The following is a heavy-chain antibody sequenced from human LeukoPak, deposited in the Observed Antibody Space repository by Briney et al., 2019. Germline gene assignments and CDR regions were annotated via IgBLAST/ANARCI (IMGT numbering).Heavy chain of an antibody. J-gene: IGHJ6*02. CDR3: ARVGKWIQLWLRYSYHYYGMDV. D-gene: IGHD5-18*01. V-gene: IGHV3-7*01. CDR2: IKQGGSEK. CDR1: GFTFSSYW. Sequence: GGSLRLSCAASGFTFSSYWMSWVRQAPGKGVEWVANIKQGGSEKYYVDSVKGRFTISRDNAKNSLYLQMNSLRAEDTAVYYCARVGKWIQLWLRYSYHYYGMDVWGQGTTVTVSS.